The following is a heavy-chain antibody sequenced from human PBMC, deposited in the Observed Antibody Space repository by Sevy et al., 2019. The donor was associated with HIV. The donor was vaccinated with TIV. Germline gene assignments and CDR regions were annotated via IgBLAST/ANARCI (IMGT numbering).Heavy chain of an antibody. D-gene: IGHD1-7*01. V-gene: IGHV4-59*01. CDR1: GGSISSYY. CDR3: AWGSGITGTNCDY. J-gene: IGHJ4*02. Sequence: SETLSLTCTVSGGSISSYYWSWIRQPPGKGLEWIGYIYYSGSTNYNPSLKSRVTISVDTSKNQFSLKLGSVTAADTAVYYCAWGSGITGTNCDYWGQGTLVTVSS. CDR2: IYYSGST.